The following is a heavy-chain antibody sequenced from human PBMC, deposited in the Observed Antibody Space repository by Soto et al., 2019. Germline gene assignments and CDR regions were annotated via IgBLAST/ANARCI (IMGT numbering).Heavy chain of an antibody. D-gene: IGHD3-22*01. CDR3: AKRDDKGGLEI. V-gene: IGHV5-51*01. CDR1: GKAFTSFW. J-gene: IGHJ6*02. CDR2: IYPGDSDT. Sequence: RGGSLKISCKISGKAFTSFWVVWVRQMPGRGLEWMGNIYPGDSDTGYTPPFQGQVTISADKSTNTAYLPWHSLQASDTALHYGAKRDDKGGLEIWGQGTKVTVSS.